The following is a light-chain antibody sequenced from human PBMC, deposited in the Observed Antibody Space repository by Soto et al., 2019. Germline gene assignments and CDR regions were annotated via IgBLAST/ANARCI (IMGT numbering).Light chain of an antibody. CDR2: GNS. J-gene: IGLJ1*01. CDR3: FSFTSTNTHV. CDR1: SSNIGAGYD. Sequence: QSVLTQPPSVSGAPGQRVTISCTGSSSNIGAGYDVHWYQQLPGTAPKLLIYGNSNRPSGVSDRFSGSKSGNTASLTISGLQAEDEADYYCFSFTSTNTHVFGSGTKVTVL. V-gene: IGLV1-40*01.